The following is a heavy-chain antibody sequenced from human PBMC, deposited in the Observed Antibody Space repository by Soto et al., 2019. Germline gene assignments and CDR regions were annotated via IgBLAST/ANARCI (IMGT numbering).Heavy chain of an antibody. V-gene: IGHV3-13*04. CDR3: ARGWFGDPRVFDS. D-gene: IGHD3-10*01. CDR2: IGTVGDT. CDR1: GSTFNTYD. J-gene: IGHJ4*02. Sequence: EVQLVDSGGGLVQPGGSLRLSCVASGSTFNTYDMHWVRQVAGKGLEWVSAIGTVGDTYSSGSVKGRFTISRENAKNSMFLQMNSLRAGDTAVYYCARGWFGDPRVFDSWGQGTLVTVSS.